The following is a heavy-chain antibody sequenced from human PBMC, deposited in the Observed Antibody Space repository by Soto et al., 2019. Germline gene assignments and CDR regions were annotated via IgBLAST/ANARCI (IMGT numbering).Heavy chain of an antibody. J-gene: IGHJ6*02. Sequence: SETLSLTCAVYGGSFSGYYWSWIRQPPGKGLEWIGEINHSGSTNYNPSLKSRVTISVDTSKNQFSLKLSSVTAADTAVYYCARVFTVTNNYYYGMEVWGQGTTVTVSS. D-gene: IGHD4-17*01. CDR1: GGSFSGYY. CDR3: ARVFTVTNNYYYGMEV. CDR2: INHSGST. V-gene: IGHV4-34*01.